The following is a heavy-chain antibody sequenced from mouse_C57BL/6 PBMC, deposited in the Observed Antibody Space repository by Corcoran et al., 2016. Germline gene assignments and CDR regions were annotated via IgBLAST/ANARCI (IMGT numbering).Heavy chain of an antibody. J-gene: IGHJ4*01. V-gene: IGHV9-3*01. CDR3: ARRIYDGYYDYAMDY. D-gene: IGHD2-3*01. CDR2: INTYSGVP. CDR1: GYTFTTYG. Sequence: QIQLVQSGPELKKPGETVKISCKASGYTFTTYGMSWVKQAPGQGLKWMGWINTYSGVPTYADDFKGRFAFSLETSASTAYLQINNLKNEDTATYFCARRIYDGYYDYAMDYWGQGTSVTVSS.